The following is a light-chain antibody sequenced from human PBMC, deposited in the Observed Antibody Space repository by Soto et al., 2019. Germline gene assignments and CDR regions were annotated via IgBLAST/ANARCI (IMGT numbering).Light chain of an antibody. CDR2: TAS. CDR1: HDINTW. CDR3: QNYNTYPYT. Sequence: DIQMTQSPSTLSASVGDRVTITCRASHDINTWLAWYQQKPGKAPKLLIFTASHLESEVPSRFSGSGSGTVFALTISSLQPDDAATYYCQNYNTYPYTFGQGTKLEIK. V-gene: IGKV1-5*03. J-gene: IGKJ2*01.